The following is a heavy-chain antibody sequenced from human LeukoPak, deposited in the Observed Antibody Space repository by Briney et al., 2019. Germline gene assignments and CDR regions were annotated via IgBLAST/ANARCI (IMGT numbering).Heavy chain of an antibody. CDR2: FDPEDGET. CDR1: GYTLTELS. J-gene: IGHJ6*02. Sequence: ASVKVSCKVSGYTLTELSMHWVRQAPGKGLEWMGGFDPEDGETIYAQKFQGRVTMTEDTSTDTAYMELSSLRSEDTAVYYCATAAAGSLYYYHYYGMDVWGQGTTVTVSS. CDR3: ATAAAGSLYYYHYYGMDV. D-gene: IGHD6-13*01. V-gene: IGHV1-24*01.